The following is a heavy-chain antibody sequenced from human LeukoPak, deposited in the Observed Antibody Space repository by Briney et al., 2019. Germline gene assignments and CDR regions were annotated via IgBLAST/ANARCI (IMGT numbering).Heavy chain of an antibody. D-gene: IGHD7-27*01. J-gene: IGHJ5*02. CDR3: ARSTGWFDP. Sequence: SETLSLTCTVSGGSISSYYWSWIRQPPGKGLEWIGYIYYSGSTNYNPTLKSRVTISVDTSKNQFSLKLSSVTAADTAVYYCARSTGWFDPWGQGTLVTVSS. CDR2: IYYSGST. CDR1: GGSISSYY. V-gene: IGHV4-59*01.